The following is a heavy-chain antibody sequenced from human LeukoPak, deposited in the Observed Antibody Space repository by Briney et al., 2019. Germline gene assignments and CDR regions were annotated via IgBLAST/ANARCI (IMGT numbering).Heavy chain of an antibody. CDR3: ARARSWLPIDY. D-gene: IGHD6-13*01. Sequence: SETLSLTCTVSGGSISSYYWSWIRQPPGKGLEWIGYIYYSGSTNYNPSLKSRVTISVDTSKDQFSLKLSSVTAADTAVYYCARARSWLPIDYWGQGTLVTVSS. CDR1: GGSISSYY. V-gene: IGHV4-59*01. J-gene: IGHJ4*02. CDR2: IYYSGST.